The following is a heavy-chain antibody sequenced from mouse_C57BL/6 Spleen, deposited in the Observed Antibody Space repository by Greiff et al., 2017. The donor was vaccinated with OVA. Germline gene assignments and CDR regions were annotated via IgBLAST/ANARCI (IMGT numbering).Heavy chain of an antibody. CDR1: GYTFTSYW. V-gene: IGHV1-52*01. D-gene: IGHD2-5*01. CDR3: ARSRCSNRDY. Sequence: QVQLQQPGAELVRPGSSVKLSCKASGYTFTSYWMHWVKQRPIQGLEWIGNIDPSDSDTHYNQKFKDKSTLTVDKSSSTAYMQLSSLTSEDSAVYYWARSRCSNRDYWGQGTTLTVSS. J-gene: IGHJ2*01. CDR2: IDPSDSDT.